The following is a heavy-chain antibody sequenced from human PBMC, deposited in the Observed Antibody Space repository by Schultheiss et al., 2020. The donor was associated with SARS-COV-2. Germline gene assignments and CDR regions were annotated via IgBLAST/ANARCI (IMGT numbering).Heavy chain of an antibody. D-gene: IGHD1-26*01. V-gene: IGHV3-30*03. CDR2: ISYDGSNK. CDR1: GFTFSNAW. Sequence: GSLRLSCAASGFTFSNAWMSWVRQAPGKGLEWVAVISYDGSNKYYADSVKGRFTISRDNSKNTLYLQMNSLRAEDTAVYYCARVYSGNYYPIGYWGQGTLVTVSS. J-gene: IGHJ4*02. CDR3: ARVYSGNYYPIGY.